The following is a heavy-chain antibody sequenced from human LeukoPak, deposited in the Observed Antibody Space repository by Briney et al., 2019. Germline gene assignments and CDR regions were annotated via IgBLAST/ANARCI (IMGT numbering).Heavy chain of an antibody. D-gene: IGHD6-19*01. CDR3: ARHRLKWLVPYGMDV. V-gene: IGHV4-4*07. Sequence: SETLSLTCTVSGGSISSYYWGWIRQPAGKGLEWIGRIYTSGSTNYNPSLKSRVTISVDTSKNQFSLKLSSVTAADTPVYYCARHRLKWLVPYGMDVWGQGTTVTVSS. CDR1: GGSISSYY. CDR2: IYTSGST. J-gene: IGHJ6*02.